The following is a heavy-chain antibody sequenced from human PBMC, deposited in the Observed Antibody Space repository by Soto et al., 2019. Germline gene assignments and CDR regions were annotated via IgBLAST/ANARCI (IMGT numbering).Heavy chain of an antibody. J-gene: IGHJ4*02. CDR2: IWYDGSNK. D-gene: IGHD3-22*01. CDR3: ARGMYEGSGYPDY. Sequence: QVQLVESGGGVVQPGTSLRLSCAASGFTFRNYGMHWVRQAPGKGLEWVAVIWYDGSNKYYADSVKGRFTISRDNSKNTLSVQMNSLRADDTAVYYCARGMYEGSGYPDYWGPGTLVTVSS. V-gene: IGHV3-33*01. CDR1: GFTFRNYG.